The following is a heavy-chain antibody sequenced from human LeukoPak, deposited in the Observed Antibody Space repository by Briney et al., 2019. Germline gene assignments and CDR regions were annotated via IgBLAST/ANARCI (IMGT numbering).Heavy chain of an antibody. Sequence: GGSLRLSRAASGFTFSSYWMSWVRQAPGKGLEWVANIKQDGSEKYYVDSVKGRFTISRDNAKSSLYLQMNSLRVEDTAVYYCARDRSYGSGSLDIDYWGQGATVTVSS. CDR1: GFTFSSYW. V-gene: IGHV3-7*01. J-gene: IGHJ4*03. CDR2: IKQDGSEK. D-gene: IGHD3-10*01. CDR3: ARDRSYGSGSLDIDY.